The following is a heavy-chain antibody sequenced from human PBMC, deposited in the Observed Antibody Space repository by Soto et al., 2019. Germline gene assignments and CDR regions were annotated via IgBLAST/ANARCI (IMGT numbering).Heavy chain of an antibody. V-gene: IGHV1-8*01. CDR3: ARATTAYCSGGSCYSEFDY. CDR2: MNPNSGNT. J-gene: IGHJ4*02. CDR1: GYTFTSYD. Sequence: ASVKVSCKASGYTFTSYDINWVRQATGQGLEWMGWMNPNSGNTGYAQKFQGRVTMTRNTSISTAYMELSSLRSEDTAVYYCARATTAYCSGGSCYSEFDYWGQGTLVTVSS. D-gene: IGHD2-15*01.